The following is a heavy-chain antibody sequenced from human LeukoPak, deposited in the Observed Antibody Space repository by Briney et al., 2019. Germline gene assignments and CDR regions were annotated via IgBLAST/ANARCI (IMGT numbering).Heavy chain of an antibody. D-gene: IGHD3-22*01. CDR2: IYYSGST. J-gene: IGHJ2*01. Sequence: SETLSLTRTVSGGSISSYYWSWIRQPPGKGLEWLGYIYYSGSTNYNPSLKSRVTISVDTSKNQFSLKLSSVTAADTAVYYCARATSEYYYDSSGYYHYWYFDLWGRGTLVTVSS. V-gene: IGHV4-59*01. CDR3: ARATSEYYYDSSGYYHYWYFDL. CDR1: GGSISSYY.